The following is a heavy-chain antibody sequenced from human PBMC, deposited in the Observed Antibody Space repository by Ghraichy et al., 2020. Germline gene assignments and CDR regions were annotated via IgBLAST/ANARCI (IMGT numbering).Heavy chain of an antibody. D-gene: IGHD2-2*01. V-gene: IGHV1-2*06. CDR3: ARIKKIVVVPAAKGTPNYYYMDV. J-gene: IGHJ6*03. CDR1: GYTFTGYY. Sequence: ASVKVSCKASGYTFTGYYMHWVRQAPGQGLEWMGRINPNSGGTNYAQKFQGRVTMTRDTSISTAYMELSRLRSDDTAVYYCARIKKIVVVPAAKGTPNYYYMDVWGKGTTVTVSS. CDR2: INPNSGGT.